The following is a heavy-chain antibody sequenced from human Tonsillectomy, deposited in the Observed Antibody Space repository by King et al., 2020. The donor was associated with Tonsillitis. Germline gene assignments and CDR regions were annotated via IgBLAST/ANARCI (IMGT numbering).Heavy chain of an antibody. J-gene: IGHJ3*02. CDR3: ARGTMVRGAQDHSDAFAI. CDR1: GFTFSSYT. D-gene: IGHD3-10*01. V-gene: IGHV3-23*04. Sequence: VQLVESGGGLEQPGGSLRLSCAASGFTFSSYTMSWVRQVPGKGLEWVSTISDSGGTTYYTDSVKGRFTISRDSSRNTLYLYMNSLRADDTAVYHCARGTMVRGAQDHSDAFAIWGQGTMVTV. CDR2: ISDSGGTT.